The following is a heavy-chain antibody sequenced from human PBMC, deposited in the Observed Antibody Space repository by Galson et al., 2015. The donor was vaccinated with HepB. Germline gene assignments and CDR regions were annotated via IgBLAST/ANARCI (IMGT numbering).Heavy chain of an antibody. CDR2: ISSRSTYI. CDR1: GFTFSSYS. CDR3: ARDQSEYGSGNYYYDY. Sequence: SLRLSCAASGFTFSSYSMNWVRQAPGKGLEWVSSISSRSTYIYYTDSVQGRFTISRDNAKNSLYLQMNSLRVEDTAVYYCARDQSEYGSGNYYYDYWGQGTLVTVSS. J-gene: IGHJ4*02. V-gene: IGHV3-21*01. D-gene: IGHD3-10*01.